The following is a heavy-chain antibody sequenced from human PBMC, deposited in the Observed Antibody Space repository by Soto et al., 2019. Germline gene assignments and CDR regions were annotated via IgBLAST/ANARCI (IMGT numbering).Heavy chain of an antibody. CDR3: ATDSSTWLDWSFDL. Sequence: EVQLVESGGGLVQPGGSLRLSCAASGFTVNSNYINWVRQVPGKGLEWISFIYSAGGTYYADYVKGRFSISRDKSKNTVYLQMNSLRAGDTAVYYCATDSSTWLDWSFDLWGRGTLVTVSS. CDR2: IYSAGGT. J-gene: IGHJ2*01. CDR1: GFTVNSNY. D-gene: IGHD6-13*01. V-gene: IGHV3-66*01.